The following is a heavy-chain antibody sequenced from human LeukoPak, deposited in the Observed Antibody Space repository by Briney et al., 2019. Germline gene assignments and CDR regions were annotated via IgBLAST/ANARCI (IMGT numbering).Heavy chain of an antibody. V-gene: IGHV1-2*06. D-gene: IGHD6-6*01. CDR1: GYTFTGYY. CDR3: ARFIPIAARPFYYYGMDV. J-gene: IGHJ6*02. Sequence: ASVKVSCKASGYTFTGYYMHWARQAPGQGLEWMGRINPNSGGTNYAQKFQGRVTMTRDTSISTAYMELSRLRSDDTAVYYCARFIPIAARPFYYYGMDVWGQGTMVTVSS. CDR2: INPNSGGT.